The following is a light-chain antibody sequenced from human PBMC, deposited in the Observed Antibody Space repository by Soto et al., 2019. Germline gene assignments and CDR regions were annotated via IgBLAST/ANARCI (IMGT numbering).Light chain of an antibody. CDR1: SSNIGAGYD. V-gene: IGLV1-40*01. CDR2: GNS. CDR3: QSYDSSLSGSV. J-gene: IGLJ3*02. Sequence: QSVLTQPPSVSGAPGQRVTISCTGSSSNIGAGYDVHWYQQLPGTAPKLLIYGNSNQPSGVPDRFSGSKSGTSASLASTGLQAEDEADYYCQSYDSSLSGSVFGGGTKLTVL.